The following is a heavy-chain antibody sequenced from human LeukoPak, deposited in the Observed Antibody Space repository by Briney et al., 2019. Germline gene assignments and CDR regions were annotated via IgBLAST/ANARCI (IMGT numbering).Heavy chain of an antibody. CDR2: INHSGST. D-gene: IGHD3-10*01. CDR3: ARGFYGSGTSPYFDY. CDR1: GGSFSGYY. Sequence: KASETLSLTCAVYGGSFSGYYWSWIRQPPGKGLEWIGEINHSGSTNYNPSLKSRVTISVDTSKNQFSLKLSSVTAADTAVYYCARGFYGSGTSPYFDYWGQGTLVTVSS. J-gene: IGHJ4*02. V-gene: IGHV4-34*01.